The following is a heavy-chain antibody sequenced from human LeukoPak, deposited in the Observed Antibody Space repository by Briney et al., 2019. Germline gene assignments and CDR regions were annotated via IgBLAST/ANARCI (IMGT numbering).Heavy chain of an antibody. CDR2: INHSGST. CDR3: ARLSSGYADLSWEFDY. D-gene: IGHD3-3*01. J-gene: IGHJ4*02. V-gene: IGHV4-34*01. CDR1: GGSFSVYY. Sequence: SETLSLTCAVYGGSFSVYYWSWIRQPPGKGLEWIGEINHSGSTNYNPSLKSRVTISVDTSKNQFSLKLSSVTAADTAVYYCARLSSGYADLSWEFDYWGQGTLVTVSS.